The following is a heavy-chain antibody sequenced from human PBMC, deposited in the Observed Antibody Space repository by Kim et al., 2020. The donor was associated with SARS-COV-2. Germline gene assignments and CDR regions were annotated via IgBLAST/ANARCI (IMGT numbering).Heavy chain of an antibody. CDR2: IRSKAYGGTT. CDR1: GFTFGDYA. D-gene: IGHD3-9*01. J-gene: IGHJ3*02. V-gene: IGHV3-49*03. Sequence: GGSLRLSCTASGFTFGDYAMSWFRQAPGKGLEWVGFIRSKAYGGTTEYAASVKGRFTISRDDSKTIAYLQMNSLKTEDTAVYYCSTLYDDMVAAFDIWGQGTMVTVFS. CDR3: STLYDDMVAAFDI.